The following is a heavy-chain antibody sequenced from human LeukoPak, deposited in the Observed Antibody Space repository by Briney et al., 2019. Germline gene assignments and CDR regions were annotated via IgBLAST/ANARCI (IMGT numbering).Heavy chain of an antibody. Sequence: SETLSLTCAVYGGSFSGYYWSWIRQPPGKGLEWIGEINHSGSTNYNPSLKSRVTISVDTSKNQFSLKLSSVTAADTAVYYCAGGGERSGYDWGFDYWGQGTLVTVSS. CDR3: AGGGERSGYDWGFDY. D-gene: IGHD5-12*01. CDR1: GGSFSGYY. CDR2: INHSGST. J-gene: IGHJ4*02. V-gene: IGHV4-34*01.